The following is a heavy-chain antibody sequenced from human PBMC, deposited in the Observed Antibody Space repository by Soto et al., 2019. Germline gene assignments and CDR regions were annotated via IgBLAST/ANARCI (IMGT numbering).Heavy chain of an antibody. J-gene: IGHJ4*02. CDR1: GFTFSSYA. CDR2: ISGSGGST. CDR3: AKGRGYCSSTSCYVGSDY. Sequence: EVQLLESGGGLVQPGGSLRLSCAASGFTFSSYAMSWVRQAPGKGLEWVSAISGSGGSTYYADSVKGRFTISRDNSKNPLYLQMNSLRAEDTDVYYCAKGRGYCSSTSCYVGSDYWGQGTLVTVSS. D-gene: IGHD2-2*01. V-gene: IGHV3-23*01.